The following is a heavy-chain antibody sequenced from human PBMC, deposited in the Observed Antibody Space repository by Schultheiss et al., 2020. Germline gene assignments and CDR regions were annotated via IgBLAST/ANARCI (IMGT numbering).Heavy chain of an antibody. V-gene: IGHV3-30-3*01. CDR1: GFTFSSYA. Sequence: GESLKISCAASGFTFSSYAMHWVRQAPGKGLEWVAVISYDGSNKYYADSVKGRFTISRDNSKNTLYLQMNSLRDEDTAVYYCARNSHYGDQRRGVVYWGQGTLVTVSS. CDR3: ARNSHYGDQRRGVVY. D-gene: IGHD4-17*01. CDR2: ISYDGSNK. J-gene: IGHJ4*02.